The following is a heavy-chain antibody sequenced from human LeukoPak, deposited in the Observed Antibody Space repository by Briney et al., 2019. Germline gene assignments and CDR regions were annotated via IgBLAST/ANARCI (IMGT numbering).Heavy chain of an antibody. CDR2: IAADGGVK. D-gene: IGHD6-19*01. V-gene: IGHV3-30*03. CDR1: GFTFHDHG. Sequence: GGSLRLSCAASGFTFHDHGMDWVRQAPGKGLEWVAVIAADGGVKQYADFVKGRFSLSRDNSKNTLFLEMNGLTVEDTAVYYCAREATWGQWYFDLWGQGVPVTVSS. CDR3: AREATWGQWYFDL. J-gene: IGHJ4*02.